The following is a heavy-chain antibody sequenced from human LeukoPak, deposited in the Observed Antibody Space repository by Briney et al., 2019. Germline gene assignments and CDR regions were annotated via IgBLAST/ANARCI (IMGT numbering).Heavy chain of an antibody. CDR1: GFTFSDYY. J-gene: IGHJ4*02. V-gene: IGHV3-11*04. Sequence: PGGSLRLSCAASGFTFSDYYMSWIRQAPGKGLEWVSYISSSGSIIYYADSVKGRFTISRDNSENTVYLQMNSLTTEDAAVYFCARESHSSNYAGTFDFWGQGTRVTVSS. CDR2: ISSSGSII. CDR3: ARESHSSNYAGTFDF. D-gene: IGHD2-2*01.